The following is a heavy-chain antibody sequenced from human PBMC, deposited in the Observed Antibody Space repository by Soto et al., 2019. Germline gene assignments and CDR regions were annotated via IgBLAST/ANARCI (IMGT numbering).Heavy chain of an antibody. CDR3: FSHIVWASWTPYETIY. V-gene: IGHV3-15*07. CDR1: GLIFSGAW. CDR2: IRSKIDDEIA. Sequence: DVQLVESGGGLVEPGGSLRLSCSASGLIFSGAWMSWVRQAPGKGLEWVGRIRSKIDDEIADYAAPVKGRFIISRDDSQNAIYLQMNSLNVEDTGIYYCFSHIVWASWTPYETIYWGRGTLVTVSA. D-gene: IGHD3-16*01. J-gene: IGHJ4*02.